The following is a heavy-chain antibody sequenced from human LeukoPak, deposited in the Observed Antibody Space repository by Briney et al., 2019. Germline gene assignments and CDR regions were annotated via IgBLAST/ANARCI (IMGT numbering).Heavy chain of an antibody. J-gene: IGHJ1*01. Sequence: SETLSLTCTVSGGSISSGDYYWNWIRQHPEKSPEWIGYIFYSGSAYYNPSLKSRVTISVDTSKNQFSLKLSSVTAADTAVYYCARLNVAVVQHWGQGTLVTVSS. CDR1: GGSISSGDYY. V-gene: IGHV4-31*03. CDR2: IFYSGSA. CDR3: ARLNVAVVQH. D-gene: IGHD6-19*01.